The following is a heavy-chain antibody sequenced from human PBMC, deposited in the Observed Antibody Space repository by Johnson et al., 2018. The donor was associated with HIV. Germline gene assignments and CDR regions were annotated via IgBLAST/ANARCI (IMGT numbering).Heavy chain of an antibody. Sequence: VQLVESGGDLVKPGGSLRLSCAASGFTFSDAWMNWVRQAPGKGLEWVAFIVYDGSKKYYADSVKGRFTISRDNSKNTLYLQMNSLRAEDTAVYYCAKRGSGWPSDAFDIWGQGTMVTVSS. CDR2: IVYDGSKK. CDR1: GFTFSDAW. CDR3: AKRGSGWPSDAFDI. D-gene: IGHD6-19*01. V-gene: IGHV3-30*02. J-gene: IGHJ3*02.